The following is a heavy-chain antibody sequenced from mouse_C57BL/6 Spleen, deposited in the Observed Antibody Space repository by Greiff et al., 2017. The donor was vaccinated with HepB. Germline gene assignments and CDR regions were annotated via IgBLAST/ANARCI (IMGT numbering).Heavy chain of an antibody. Sequence: VQLKESGPGLVKPSQSLSLTCSVTGYSITSGYYWNWIRQFPGNKLEWMGYISYDGSNNYNPSLKNRISITRDTSKNQFFLKLNSVTTEDTATYYCARDGVTGFAYWGQGTLVTVSA. CDR1: GYSITSGYY. CDR3: ARDGVTGFAY. J-gene: IGHJ3*01. D-gene: IGHD2-2*01. CDR2: ISYDGSN. V-gene: IGHV3-6*01.